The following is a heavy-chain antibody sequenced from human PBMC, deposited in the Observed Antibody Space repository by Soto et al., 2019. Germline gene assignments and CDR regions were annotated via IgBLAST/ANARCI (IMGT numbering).Heavy chain of an antibody. CDR1: GGSISSYY. V-gene: IGHV4-59*01. J-gene: IGHJ4*02. CDR2: IYYSGST. D-gene: IGHD6-19*01. Sequence: PSETLSLTCTVSGGSISSYYWSWIRQPPGKGLEWIGYIYYSGSTNYNPSLKSRVTISVDTSKNQFSLKLSSVTAADTAVYYCARGSRGIAVAGLFDYWGQGTLVTVSS. CDR3: ARGSRGIAVAGLFDY.